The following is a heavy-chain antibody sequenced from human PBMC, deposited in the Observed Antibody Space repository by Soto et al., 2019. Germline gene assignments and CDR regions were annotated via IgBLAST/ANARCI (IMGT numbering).Heavy chain of an antibody. V-gene: IGHV4-34*01. J-gene: IGHJ4*02. CDR1: EGNSVDYC. Sequence: SVPLSVTSTVEEGNSVDYCGSWIRQHPGKGLEWIGEINHSGSTNYNPSLKSRVTISVDTSKNQFSLKLSSVTAADTAVYYCARGPITGSYGLEYWVKGTLVTVSS. CDR3: ARGPITGSYGLEY. CDR2: INHSGST. D-gene: IGHD3-16*01.